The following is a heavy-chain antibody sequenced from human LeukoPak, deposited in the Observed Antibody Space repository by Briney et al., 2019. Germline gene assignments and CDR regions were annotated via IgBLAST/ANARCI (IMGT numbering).Heavy chain of an antibody. CDR3: ARGLGRWAQETRRKNWLDP. CDR2: INHSGST. J-gene: IGHJ5*02. D-gene: IGHD3-16*01. CDR1: GGSFSGYY. V-gene: IGHV4-34*01. Sequence: SETLSLTCAVYGGSFSGYYWSWIRQPPGKGLEWIGEINHSGSTNYNPSLKSRVTISVDTSKNQFSLKLSSVTAADTAVYYCARGLGRWAQETRRKNWLDPWGQGTLVTVSS.